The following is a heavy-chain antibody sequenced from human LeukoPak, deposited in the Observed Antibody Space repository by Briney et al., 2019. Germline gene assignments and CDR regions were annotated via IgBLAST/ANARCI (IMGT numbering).Heavy chain of an antibody. CDR1: GFTFSNYA. J-gene: IGHJ4*02. D-gene: IGHD5-24*01. CDR3: TRDAYNFNDFDY. CDR2: ISGIGGST. Sequence: SGGSLRLSCAASGFTFSNYAMRWVRQAPGKGLEWVSSISGIGGSTYYADSVEGRFTISRDNSANTLYLQMNSLRAEDTAIYYCTRDAYNFNDFDYWGQGTLVTVSS. V-gene: IGHV3-23*01.